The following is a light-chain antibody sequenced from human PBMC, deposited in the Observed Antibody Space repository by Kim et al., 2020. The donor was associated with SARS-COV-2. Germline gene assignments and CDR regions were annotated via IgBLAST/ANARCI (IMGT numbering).Light chain of an antibody. CDR2: DAS. CDR3: QQYDSYSPT. Sequence: ASVGDRVTITCRASQSISNCLAWYQQKPGKAPNLLIYDASSVESGVPSRFSGSGSGTEFTLTISSLQPDDFATYYCQQYDSYSPTFGQGTKVDIK. J-gene: IGKJ1*01. CDR1: QSISNC. V-gene: IGKV1-5*01.